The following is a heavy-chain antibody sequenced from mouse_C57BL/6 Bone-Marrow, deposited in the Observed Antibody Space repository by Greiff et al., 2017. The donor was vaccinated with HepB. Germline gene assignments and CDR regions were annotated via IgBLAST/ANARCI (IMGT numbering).Heavy chain of an antibody. J-gene: IGHJ2*01. CDR3: ARDAPIYYDLDY. D-gene: IGHD2-4*01. Sequence: DVMLVESGGGLVKPGGSLKLSCAASGFTFSSYAMSWVRQTPEKRLEWVATISDGGSYTYYPDNVKGRFTISRDNAKNNLYLQMSHLKSEDTAMYYCARDAPIYYDLDYWGQGTTLTVSS. CDR2: ISDGGSYT. CDR1: GFTFSSYA. V-gene: IGHV5-4*01.